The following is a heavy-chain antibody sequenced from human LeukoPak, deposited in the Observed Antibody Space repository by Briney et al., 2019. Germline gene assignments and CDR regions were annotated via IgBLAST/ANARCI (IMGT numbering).Heavy chain of an antibody. Sequence: GGSLRLSCAASGFTFSKAWMSWVRQAPGKGLEWVSAISASGGSTYYADSVKGRFTISRDNSKDTLYLQMNSLRAEDTALYYCAKGPTRQGYCSTTSCRDYYFDYWGQGTLVTVSS. CDR3: AKGPTRQGYCSTTSCRDYYFDY. J-gene: IGHJ4*02. D-gene: IGHD2-2*01. CDR1: GFTFSKAW. V-gene: IGHV3-23*01. CDR2: ISASGGST.